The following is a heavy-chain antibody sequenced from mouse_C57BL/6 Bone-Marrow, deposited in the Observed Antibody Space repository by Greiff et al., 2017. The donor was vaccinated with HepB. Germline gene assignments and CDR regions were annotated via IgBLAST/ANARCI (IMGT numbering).Heavy chain of an antibody. V-gene: IGHV1-85*01. CDR3: ARWGQKGAGSPYWYFDV. CDR1: GYTFTSYD. J-gene: IGHJ1*03. Sequence: VQLQQSGPELVKPGASVKLSCKASGYTFTSYDINWVKQRPGQGLEWIGWIYPRDGSTKYNEKFKGKATLTVDTSSSTAYMELHSLTSEDSAVYFCARWGQKGAGSPYWYFDVWGTGTTVTVSS. CDR2: IYPRDGST.